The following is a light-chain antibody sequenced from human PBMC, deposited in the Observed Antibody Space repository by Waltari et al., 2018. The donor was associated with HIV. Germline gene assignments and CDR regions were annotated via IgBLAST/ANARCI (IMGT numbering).Light chain of an antibody. Sequence: SYELTQPPSVSVSPGQTARITCSGDALSKQYAYWYQQKPGQAPVVVIYKDTRKSSGSPERFAGSTSGTTVTLTISGVQAEDEADYYCQSADSSGNWLFGGGTKLTVV. CDR1: ALSKQY. J-gene: IGLJ3*02. V-gene: IGLV3-25*03. CDR3: QSADSSGNWL. CDR2: KDT.